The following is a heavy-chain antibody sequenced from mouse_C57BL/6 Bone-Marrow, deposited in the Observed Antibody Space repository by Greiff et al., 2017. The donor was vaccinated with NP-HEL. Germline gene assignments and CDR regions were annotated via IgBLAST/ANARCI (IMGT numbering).Heavy chain of an antibody. V-gene: IGHV5-6*02. D-gene: IGHD2-4*01. Sequence: EVKLVESGGDLVEPGGSLKLSCAASGFTFSSYGMSWVRQTPDKRLEWVATISSGGSYTYYPDSVKGRFTISRDNAKNTLYLQMSSLKSEDTAMYYCARRVYDYDVDAMDYWGQGTSVTVSS. CDR3: ARRVYDYDVDAMDY. CDR1: GFTFSSYG. J-gene: IGHJ4*01. CDR2: ISSGGSYT.